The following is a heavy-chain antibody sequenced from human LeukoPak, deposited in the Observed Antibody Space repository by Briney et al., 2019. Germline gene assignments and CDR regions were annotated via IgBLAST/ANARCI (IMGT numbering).Heavy chain of an antibody. CDR3: ARVRSTWEVDS. CDR2: IFYSGST. CDR1: GGSISTANYY. V-gene: IGHV4-39*07. D-gene: IGHD1-26*01. J-gene: IGHJ4*02. Sequence: SETLSLTYTVSGGSISTANYYWDWVRQPPGKGLEWIGNIFYSGSTYYSPPLKSRLTISLDTSRNQFSLRLSSVTVADTAVYYCARVRSTWEVDSWGQGTLVTVSS.